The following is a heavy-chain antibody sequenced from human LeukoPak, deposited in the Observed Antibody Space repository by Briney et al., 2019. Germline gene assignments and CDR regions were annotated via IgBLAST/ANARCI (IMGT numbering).Heavy chain of an antibody. Sequence: ASVKVSCKPSGYTFSSHVISWVRQAPGQGLEWMGWINPYNHDTYYTDSLQGRVTMTTDAATSTAYMELRSLRSDDTAVYYCARWGRVPPGTYFYYYMDVWGTGTTVTVSS. V-gene: IGHV1-18*01. J-gene: IGHJ6*03. CDR2: INPYNHDT. D-gene: IGHD2-2*01. CDR3: ARWGRVPPGTYFYYYMDV. CDR1: GYTFSSHV.